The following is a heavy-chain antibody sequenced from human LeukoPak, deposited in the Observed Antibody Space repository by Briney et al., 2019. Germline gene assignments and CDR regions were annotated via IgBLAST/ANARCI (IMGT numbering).Heavy chain of an antibody. CDR1: GGSISSGGYS. D-gene: IGHD3-10*01. V-gene: IGHV4-30-2*01. CDR2: IYHSGST. J-gene: IGHJ6*04. Sequence: SETLSLTCAVSGGSISSGGYSWSWIRQPPGKGLEWIGYIYHSGSTYYNPSLESRVTISVDRSKNQFSLKLSSVTAADTAVYYCATTGSGSFYYYYGMDVWGKGTTVTVSS. CDR3: ATTGSGSFYYYYGMDV.